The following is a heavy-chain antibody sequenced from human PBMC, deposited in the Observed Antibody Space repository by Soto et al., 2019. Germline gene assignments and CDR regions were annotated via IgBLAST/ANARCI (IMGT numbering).Heavy chain of an antibody. Sequence: EVQLVESGGGLVQPGGSLILSCAASGFTFSSYSMNWVRQAPGKGLEWVSYISSSSSTIYYADSVKGRFTISRDNAKNSLYLQMNSLRAEDTAVYYCASLGYSGYDVFDYWCQGTLVTVSS. V-gene: IGHV3-48*01. CDR1: GFTFSSYS. J-gene: IGHJ4*02. CDR3: ASLGYSGYDVFDY. D-gene: IGHD5-12*01. CDR2: ISSSSSTI.